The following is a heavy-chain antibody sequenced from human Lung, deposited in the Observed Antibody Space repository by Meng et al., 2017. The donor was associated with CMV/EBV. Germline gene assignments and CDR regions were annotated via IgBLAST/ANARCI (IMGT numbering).Heavy chain of an antibody. V-gene: IGHV3-15*01. J-gene: IGHJ4*02. D-gene: IGHD2-2*01. CDR2: IQSNTDGGTP. CDR1: GFTFSNVC. CDR3: TTDPGKGMYLPFDS. Sequence: GGSLRLSCAASGFTFSNVCMSWVRQAPGKGLEWVGRIQSNTDGGTPIYGAPAKGRFTISRDDSKSTLFLQLNSLKVEETAVYYCTTDPGKGMYLPFDSWGQGTLVXVSS.